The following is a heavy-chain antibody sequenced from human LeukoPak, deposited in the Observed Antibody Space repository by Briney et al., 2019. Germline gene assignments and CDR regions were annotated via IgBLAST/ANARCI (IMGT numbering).Heavy chain of an antibody. CDR1: GYTFTSYG. CDR3: ARVPEDYYDSSGYPYYFDY. J-gene: IGHJ4*02. D-gene: IGHD3-22*01. V-gene: IGHV1-18*01. CDR2: ISAYSGDT. Sequence: GASVKVSCKASGYTFTSYGISWVRQAPGQGLEWMGWISAYSGDTNYAQKFQGRVTITADESTSTAYMELSSLRSEDTAVYYCARVPEDYYDSSGYPYYFDYWGQGTLVTVSS.